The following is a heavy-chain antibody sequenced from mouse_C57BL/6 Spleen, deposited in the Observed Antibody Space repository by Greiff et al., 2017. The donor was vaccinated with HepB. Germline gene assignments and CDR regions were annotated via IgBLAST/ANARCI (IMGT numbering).Heavy chain of an antibody. CDR2: INPYNGGT. CDR1: GYTFTDYY. Sequence: VQLKESGPVLVKPGASVKMSCKASGYTFTDYYMNWVKQSHGKSLEWIGVINPYNGGTSYNQKFKGKATLTVDKSSSTAYMELNSLTSEDSAVYYCARWDYGSTPWYFDVWGTGTTVTVSS. V-gene: IGHV1-19*01. J-gene: IGHJ1*03. CDR3: ARWDYGSTPWYFDV. D-gene: IGHD1-1*01.